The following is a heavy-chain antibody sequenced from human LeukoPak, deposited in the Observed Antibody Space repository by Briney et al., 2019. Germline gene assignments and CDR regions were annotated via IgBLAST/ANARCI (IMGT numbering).Heavy chain of an antibody. CDR3: ARDVCGGSCYRDYYYGMDV. V-gene: IGHV3-11*04. CDR1: GFTFSDYY. D-gene: IGHD2-15*01. J-gene: IGHJ6*02. CDR2: ISSSGSTI. Sequence: PGGSLRLSCAASGFTFSDYYMSWIRQAPGKGLEWVSYISSSGSTIYYADSVKGRFTISRDNAKNSLYLQMNSLRAEDTAVYYCARDVCGGSCYRDYYYGMDVWGQGTTVTVSS.